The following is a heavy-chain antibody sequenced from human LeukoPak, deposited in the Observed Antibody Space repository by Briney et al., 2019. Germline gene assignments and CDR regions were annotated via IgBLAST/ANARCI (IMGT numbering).Heavy chain of an antibody. D-gene: IGHD1-26*01. CDR3: ARESGCYEAYFDY. J-gene: IGHJ4*02. CDR1: GYTFTAYY. V-gene: IGHV1-69*13. Sequence: SVKVSCKASGYTFTAYYMHWVRQAPGQGLEWMGRIFPIFATANYAQKFQGRVTITADESTSTAYMELSSLRSEDTAVYYCARESGCYEAYFDYWGQGTLVTVSS. CDR2: IFPIFATA.